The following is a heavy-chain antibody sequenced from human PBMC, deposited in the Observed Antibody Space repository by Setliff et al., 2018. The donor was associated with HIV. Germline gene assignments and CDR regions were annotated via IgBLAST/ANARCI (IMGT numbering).Heavy chain of an antibody. CDR2: IIPIFGTA. CDR3: ARRFVEVNYDSSGSKEYYYYMDV. Sequence: SVKVSCKASGGTFSSYAISWVRQAPGQGLEWMGGIIPIFGTADYAQKFQGRVTITADESTSTAYMELSSLRSEDTAVYYCARRFVEVNYDSSGSKEYYYYMDVWGKGTTVTVSS. J-gene: IGHJ6*03. CDR1: GGTFSSYA. V-gene: IGHV1-69*13. D-gene: IGHD3-22*01.